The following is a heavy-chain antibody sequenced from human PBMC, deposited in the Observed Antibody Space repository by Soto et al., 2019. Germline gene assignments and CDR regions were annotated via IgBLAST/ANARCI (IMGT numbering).Heavy chain of an antibody. CDR3: ARELGSGHYYYYGMDV. J-gene: IGHJ6*02. CDR2: IYHSGST. CDR1: GYSISSGYY. D-gene: IGHD3-3*01. Sequence: NPSETLSLTCAVSGYSISSGYYWGWIRQPPGKGLEWIGSIYHSGSTYYNPSLKSRVTISVDTSKNQFSLKLSSVTAADTAVYYCARELGSGHYYYYGMDVWGQGTTVTVSS. V-gene: IGHV4-38-2*02.